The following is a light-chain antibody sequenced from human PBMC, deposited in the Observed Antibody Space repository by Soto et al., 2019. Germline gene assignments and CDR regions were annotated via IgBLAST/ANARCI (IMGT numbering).Light chain of an antibody. CDR3: QQYYKWPRT. V-gene: IGKV3-15*01. CDR1: QTISTN. CDR2: GAS. J-gene: IGKJ1*01. Sequence: EVLMTQSPVTLFVPPGETVTLSCRASQTISTNLAWYQHRPGQPPRLLIYGASTRATGIPATFSGSGSGTDFSLIISSLQSEDVAIYYCQQYYKWPRTFGPGTKVDIK.